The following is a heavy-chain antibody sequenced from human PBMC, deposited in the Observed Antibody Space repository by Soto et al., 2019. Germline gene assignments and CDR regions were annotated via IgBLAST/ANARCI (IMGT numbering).Heavy chain of an antibody. CDR1: GASISNFNW. CDR3: TNRMGGWYFDL. V-gene: IGHV4-4*02. Sequence: QVPLQESGPGLVRPSGTLSLTCAVSGASISNFNWWTWVRQPPGKGLEWIGEIDHSGNTNYNPSLKSRATISVDKSKNQFSLKLTSVTAADTAVYYCTNRMGGWYFDLWGRGTLVTGSS. J-gene: IGHJ2*01. CDR2: IDHSGNT. D-gene: IGHD3-16*01.